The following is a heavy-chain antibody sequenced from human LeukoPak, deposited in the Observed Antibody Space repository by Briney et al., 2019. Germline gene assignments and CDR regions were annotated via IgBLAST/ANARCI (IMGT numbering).Heavy chain of an antibody. Sequence: SETLSLTCAVYAGSFSGYYWSWLPQPPGKGLEWIAELNHSGSTNYNPSLKSRVTISVDTSKNQFSQKLSSVTAADTAVYYCARADYYYDSSGYYVGGGWFDPWGQGTLVTVSS. V-gene: IGHV4-34*01. CDR1: AGSFSGYY. J-gene: IGHJ5*02. CDR2: LNHSGST. CDR3: ARADYYYDSSGYYVGGGWFDP. D-gene: IGHD3-22*01.